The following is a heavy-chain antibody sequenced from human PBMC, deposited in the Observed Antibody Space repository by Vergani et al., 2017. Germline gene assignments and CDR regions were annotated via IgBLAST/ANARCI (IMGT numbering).Heavy chain of an antibody. V-gene: IGHV3-64D*06. CDR3: VKEAYCGGDCYSCYFDY. Sequence: EVQLVESGGGLVQPGGSLRLSCSASGFTFSSYAMHWVRPAPGKGLEYVSAISSNGGSTYYADSVKGRFTISRDNSKNTLYLQMSSLRAEDTAVYYCVKEAYCGGDCYSCYFDYWGQGTLVTVSS. CDR2: ISSNGGST. J-gene: IGHJ4*02. CDR1: GFTFSSYA. D-gene: IGHD2-21*02.